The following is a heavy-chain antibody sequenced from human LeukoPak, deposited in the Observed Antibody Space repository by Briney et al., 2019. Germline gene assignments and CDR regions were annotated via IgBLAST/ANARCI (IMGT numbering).Heavy chain of an antibody. D-gene: IGHD3-22*01. V-gene: IGHV3-53*01. CDR1: GFTVSSNY. CDR2: IYSGSST. Sequence: PAGNLRLYCAASGFTVSSNYMSWVRQAPGKGLEWVSVIYSGSSTYYEDYVKGRFTIYRDNTKTTLYLQMNSLRAEDTAVYYCARSKNHYYDSSGYYLNLSPHYDYWGQGTLVT. CDR3: ARSKNHYYDSSGYYLNLSPHYDY. J-gene: IGHJ4*02.